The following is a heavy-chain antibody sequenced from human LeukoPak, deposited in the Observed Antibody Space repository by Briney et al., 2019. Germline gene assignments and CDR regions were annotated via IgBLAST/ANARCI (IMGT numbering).Heavy chain of an antibody. J-gene: IGHJ3*02. CDR3: ARDSYGDLSGAFDI. Sequence: PGGSLRLSCAASGFTVSSNYMSWVRQAPGKGLEWVSVIYVGGSSYYADSVKGRFTISRDNSKNTLYLQMNSLRAEDTAVYYCARDSYGDLSGAFDIWGQGTMVTVSS. D-gene: IGHD4-17*01. V-gene: IGHV3-66*02. CDR2: IYVGGSS. CDR1: GFTVSSNY.